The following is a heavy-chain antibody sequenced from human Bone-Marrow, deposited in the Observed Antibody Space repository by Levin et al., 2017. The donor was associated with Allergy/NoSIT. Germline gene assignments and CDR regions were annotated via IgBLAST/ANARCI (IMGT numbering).Heavy chain of an antibody. D-gene: IGHD5-18*01. V-gene: IGHV1-69*13. CDR2: IIPIFGTA. Sequence: ASVKVSCKASGGTFSSYAISWVRQAPGQGLEWMGGIIPIFGTANYAQKFQGRVTITADESTSTAYMELSSLRSEDTAVYYCATSVDTANRLYFDYWGQGTLVTVSS. J-gene: IGHJ4*02. CDR1: GGTFSSYA. CDR3: ATSVDTANRLYFDY.